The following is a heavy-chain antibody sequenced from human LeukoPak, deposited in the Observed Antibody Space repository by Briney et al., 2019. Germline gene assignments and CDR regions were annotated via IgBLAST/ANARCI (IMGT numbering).Heavy chain of an antibody. V-gene: IGHV4-61*01. CDR2: ICYSGGT. CDR3: AREGTPGFWSGYYYYFDY. D-gene: IGHD3-3*01. CDR1: RGSVSSGFYY. J-gene: IGHJ4*02. Sequence: SETLSLTCTVSRGSVSSGFYYWSWIRQPPGEGLEWIGYICYSGGTNYNPSLKSRVTISVDTSKNQFSLKLSSVTAADTAVYYCAREGTPGFWSGYYYYFDYWGQGTLVTVSS.